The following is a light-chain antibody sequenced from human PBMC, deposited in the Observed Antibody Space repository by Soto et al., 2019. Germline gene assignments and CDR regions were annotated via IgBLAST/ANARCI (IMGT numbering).Light chain of an antibody. Sequence: EIVLSQSASTLSVSPGERATLSCRASQSVSTNLSCYQQKPGQAPRLLIYDASSRATGTPDRFSGTGSATDFTLTISRLEPEDFAVYYCHQYYRTPRTFGQGTKVDIK. CDR2: DAS. CDR1: QSVSTN. CDR3: HQYYRTPRT. V-gene: IGKV3-20*01. J-gene: IGKJ1*01.